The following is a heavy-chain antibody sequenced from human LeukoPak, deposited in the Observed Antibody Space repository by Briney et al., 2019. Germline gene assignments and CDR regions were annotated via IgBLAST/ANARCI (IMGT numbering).Heavy chain of an antibody. CDR3: ASCGGDYWN. CDR1: GGSISSGSYY. V-gene: IGHV4-61*02. J-gene: IGHJ4*02. CDR2: IYTSGST. Sequence: SETLSLTCTVSGGSISSGSYYWSWIRQPAGKGLEWIGRIYTSGSTNYNPSLKSRVTISVDTSKNQFSLKLSSVTAADTAVYYCASCGGDYWNWGQGTLVTVSS. D-gene: IGHD2-21*01.